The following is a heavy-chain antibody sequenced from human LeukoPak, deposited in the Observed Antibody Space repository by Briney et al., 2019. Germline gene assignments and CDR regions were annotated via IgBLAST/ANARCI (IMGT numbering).Heavy chain of an antibody. D-gene: IGHD2-15*01. V-gene: IGHV3-7*01. CDR1: GYSISSGYY. J-gene: IGHJ5*02. Sequence: ETLSLTCTVSGYSISSGYYWGWIRQPPGKGLEWVANIKQDGSEKYYVDSVKGRFTISRDNAKNSLYLQMNSLRGEDTAVYYCARPPLGYCSGGSCSSDPWGQGTLVTVSS. CDR3: ARPPLGYCSGGSCSSDP. CDR2: IKQDGSEK.